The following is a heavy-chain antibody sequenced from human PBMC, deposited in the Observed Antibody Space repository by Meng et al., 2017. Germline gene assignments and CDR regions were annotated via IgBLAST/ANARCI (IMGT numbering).Heavy chain of an antibody. J-gene: IGHJ4*02. CDR1: GYTFTSYY. CDR2: INPSGGSR. V-gene: IGHV1-46*01. Sequence: QWQLGPLGVKVKKPGDSMKVSCNASGYTFTSYYMYWVRQAPGQGLEWMGIINPSGGSRSYAQKLQGRVTMTRDTSTSTVYMELRSLRSEDTAVYYCARGGNVRDGCNYWGQGTLVTVSS. D-gene: IGHD5-24*01. CDR3: ARGGNVRDGCNY.